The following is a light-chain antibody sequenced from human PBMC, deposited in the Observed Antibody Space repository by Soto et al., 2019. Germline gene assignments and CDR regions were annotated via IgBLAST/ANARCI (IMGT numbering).Light chain of an antibody. CDR2: EVT. V-gene: IGLV2-14*01. Sequence: QSALTQPASVSGSPGQSITISCTGTSSDVGGYDYVSWYQLHPGKAPKLIIYEVTNRPSGVSNRFSGSKSGNTASLTISGLQAEDEADYYCSSYISSSTFVYVFGTGTQLTVL. J-gene: IGLJ1*01. CDR1: SSDVGGYDY. CDR3: SSYISSSTFVYV.